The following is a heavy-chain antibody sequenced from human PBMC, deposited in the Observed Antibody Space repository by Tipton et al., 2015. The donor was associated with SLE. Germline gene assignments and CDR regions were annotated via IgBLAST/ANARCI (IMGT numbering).Heavy chain of an antibody. V-gene: IGHV3-21*01. CDR1: GFTFSSYS. D-gene: IGHD3-16*01. Sequence: SLRLSCAASGFTFSSYSMNWVRQAPGKGLEWVSSISSSSSYIYYADSVKGRFTISRDNAKNSLYLQMNSLRAEDTAVYYCASEGGGLGGYFDLWGRGTLVTVSS. CDR2: ISSSSSYI. J-gene: IGHJ2*01. CDR3: ASEGGGLGGYFDL.